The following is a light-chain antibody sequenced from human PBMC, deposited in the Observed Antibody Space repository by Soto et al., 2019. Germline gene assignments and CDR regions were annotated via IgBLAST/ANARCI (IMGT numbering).Light chain of an antibody. V-gene: IGKV3-11*01. CDR1: QSVSRY. CDR3: QQYGSSGT. Sequence: IVLTQSPATLALSPGERATLSCRASQSVSRYLAWYQQKPGQAPRLLIYDASNRAAGIPTRFSGSGSGTDFTLTISSLEPEDFAVYYCQQYGSSGTFGQGTKVDIK. CDR2: DAS. J-gene: IGKJ1*01.